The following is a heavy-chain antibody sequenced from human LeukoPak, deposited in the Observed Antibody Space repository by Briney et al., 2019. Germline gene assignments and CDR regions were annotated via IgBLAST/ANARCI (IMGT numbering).Heavy chain of an antibody. CDR3: AREDDWNYEDY. J-gene: IGHJ4*02. V-gene: IGHV3-53*01. CDR1: GFTVSSNY. D-gene: IGHD1-7*01. Sequence: GGSLRLSCAASGFTVSSNYMSWVRQAPGKGLEWVSVIYSGGSTYYADSVKGRFTISRDNAKNSLYLQMNSLRAEDTAIYFCAREDDWNYEDYWGQGTLVTVSS. CDR2: IYSGGST.